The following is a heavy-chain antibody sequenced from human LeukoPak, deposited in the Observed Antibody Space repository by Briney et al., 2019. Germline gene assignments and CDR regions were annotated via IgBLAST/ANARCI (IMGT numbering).Heavy chain of an antibody. V-gene: IGHV1-2*02. J-gene: IGHJ1*01. Sequence: ASVTVSCKTSGYTFTGYYMHWVRQAPGRGLEWVGWINPNSGHTNYAQKFPGRVTITRDTSISTAYMELSSLRSDDTAIYYCVTLCTADCHSDFHHWGQGTLVTVSS. CDR2: INPNSGHT. CDR1: GYTFTGYY. D-gene: IGHD2-21*01. CDR3: VTLCTADCHSDFHH.